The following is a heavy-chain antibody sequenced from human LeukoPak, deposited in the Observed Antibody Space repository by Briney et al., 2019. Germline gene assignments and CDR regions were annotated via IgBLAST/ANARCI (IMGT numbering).Heavy chain of an antibody. D-gene: IGHD6-13*01. CDR2: IYHSGST. CDR3: AREEDPYSSSWYGGGAFDI. CDR1: GGSVGSAGYS. J-gene: IGHJ3*02. V-gene: IGHV4-30-2*01. Sequence: NPSQTLSLTCAVSGGSVGSAGYSWSWIRQPPGKGLEWIGYIYHSGSTYYNPSLESRVTISVDTSKNQFSLKLSSVTAADTAVYYCAREEDPYSSSWYGGGAFDIWGQGTMVTVSS.